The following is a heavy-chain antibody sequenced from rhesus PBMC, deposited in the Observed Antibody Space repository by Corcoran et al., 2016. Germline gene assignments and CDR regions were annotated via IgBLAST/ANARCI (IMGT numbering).Heavy chain of an antibody. J-gene: IGHJ2*01. V-gene: IGHV4-122*02. Sequence: QLQLQESGPGLVKPSETLSLTCAVSGYSISSGYGWSWIRQPPGKGLEWIGYISYSGSTSYNPSLKSRVTISRDTSKNQFALKLSSVTAADTAVYDCARVPYSGSFCYFDLWGPGTPITISS. CDR2: ISYSGST. CDR3: ARVPYSGSFCYFDL. CDR1: GYSISSGYG. D-gene: IGHD6-25*01.